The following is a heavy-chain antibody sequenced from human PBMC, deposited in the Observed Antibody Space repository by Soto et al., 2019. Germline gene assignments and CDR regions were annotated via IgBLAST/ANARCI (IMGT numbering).Heavy chain of an antibody. CDR1: GGSISSGGYS. Sequence: SETLSLTCAVSGGSISSGGYSWSWIRQPPGKGLEWIGYIYHSGSTYYNPSLKSRATISVDRSKNQFSLELSSVTAADTAVYYCAREGGVGAFDYWGQGTLVTVYS. CDR3: AREGGVGAFDY. J-gene: IGHJ4*02. V-gene: IGHV4-30-2*01. CDR2: IYHSGST. D-gene: IGHD1-26*01.